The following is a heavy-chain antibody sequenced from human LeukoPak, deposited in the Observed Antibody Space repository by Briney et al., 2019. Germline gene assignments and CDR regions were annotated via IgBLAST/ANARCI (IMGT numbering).Heavy chain of an antibody. CDR2: MNPNSGNT. CDR1: GYTFTSYD. Sequence: ASVKVSCKASGYTFTSYDINWVRQATGQGLEWMGWMNPNSGNTGYAQKFQGRVTMARNTSISTAYMELSSLRSEDTAVYYCARVQGRPYYYGMDVWGQGTMVTVSS. V-gene: IGHV1-8*01. J-gene: IGHJ6*02. CDR3: ARVQGRPYYYGMDV.